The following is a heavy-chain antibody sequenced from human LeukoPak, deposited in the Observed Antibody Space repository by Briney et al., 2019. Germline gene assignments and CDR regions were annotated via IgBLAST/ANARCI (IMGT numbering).Heavy chain of an antibody. Sequence: GGSLRLSCAASGFTVSSNYMSWVRQAPGKGLEWVSVIYSGGSTSYAASVKGRFTISRDNSKNTLYLQMNSLRAEDTAVYYSARAWYYYDSSGYRDWGQGTLVTVSS. CDR2: IYSGGST. J-gene: IGHJ4*02. CDR3: ARAWYYYDSSGYRD. V-gene: IGHV3-53*01. CDR1: GFTVSSNY. D-gene: IGHD3-22*01.